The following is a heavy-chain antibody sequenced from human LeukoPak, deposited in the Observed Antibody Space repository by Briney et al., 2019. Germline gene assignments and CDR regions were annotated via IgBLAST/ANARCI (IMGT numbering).Heavy chain of an antibody. CDR1: GGSFSGYY. V-gene: IGHV4-34*01. J-gene: IGHJ4*02. CDR2: INHSGST. D-gene: IGHD6-13*01. CDR3: ARIPRYSSTRNYFDY. Sequence: PSETLSLTCAGYGGSFSGYYWSWIRHPPGKGLEWIGEINHSGSTNYNPSLKSRATISVDTSKNQFSLKLSSVTAADTAVYYCARIPRYSSTRNYFDYWGQGTLVTVSS.